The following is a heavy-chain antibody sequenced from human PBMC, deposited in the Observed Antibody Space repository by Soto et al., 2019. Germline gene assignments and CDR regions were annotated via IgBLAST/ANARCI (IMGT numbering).Heavy chain of an antibody. V-gene: IGHV4-39*01. CDR1: GGSISSSSYY. Sequence: ETLSLTCTVSGGSISSSSYYWGWIRQPPGKGLEWIGSIYYSGSTYYNSSLKSRVTISVDTSKNQFSLKLSSVTAADTAVYYCASVSYYYDSSGYYSVPYYYYGMDVWGQGTTV. J-gene: IGHJ6*02. CDR3: ASVSYYYDSSGYYSVPYYYYGMDV. D-gene: IGHD3-22*01. CDR2: IYYSGST.